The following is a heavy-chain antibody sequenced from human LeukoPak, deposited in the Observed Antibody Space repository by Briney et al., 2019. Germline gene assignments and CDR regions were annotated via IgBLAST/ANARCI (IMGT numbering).Heavy chain of an antibody. CDR1: RFTFSSSA. Sequence: PGGSLRLSCAASRFTFSSSAMTWVRQAPGKGLKWVSAISNSGGDTIYTDSVKGRFTISRDNSKNTLYLQMNSLRAEDTAVYYCAKGGSYAPLDYWGQGTLVTVSS. V-gene: IGHV3-23*01. CDR3: AKGGSYAPLDY. D-gene: IGHD1-26*01. CDR2: ISNSGGDT. J-gene: IGHJ4*02.